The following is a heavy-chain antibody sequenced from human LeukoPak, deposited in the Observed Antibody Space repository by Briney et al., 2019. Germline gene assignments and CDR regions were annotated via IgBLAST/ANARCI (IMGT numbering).Heavy chain of an antibody. CDR2: IYYSGST. J-gene: IGHJ4*02. D-gene: IGHD6-19*01. CDR1: GGSISSYY. V-gene: IGHV4-59*01. CDR3: AREGIAVAGSFDY. Sequence: PSETLSLTCTVSGGSISSYYWSWFRQPPGKGLEWIGYIYYSGSTNYNPSLKSRVTISVDTSKNQFSLKLSSVTAADTAVYYCAREGIAVAGSFDYWGQGTLVTVSS.